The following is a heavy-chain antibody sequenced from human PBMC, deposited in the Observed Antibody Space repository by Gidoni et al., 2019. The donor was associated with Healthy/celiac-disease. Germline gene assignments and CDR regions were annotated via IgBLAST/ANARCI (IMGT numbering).Heavy chain of an antibody. J-gene: IGHJ3*02. CDR3: AKDTSGAFDI. CDR2: ISYDGSNK. Sequence: QVQLVESGGGVVQPGRSLRLSCAASGFTFSIYGMHWVRQAPGKGLEWVAVISYDGSNKYYADSVKGRFTISRDNSKNTLYLQMNSLRAEDTAVYYCAKDTSGAFDIWGQGTMVTVSS. V-gene: IGHV3-30*18. D-gene: IGHD3-10*01. CDR1: GFTFSIYG.